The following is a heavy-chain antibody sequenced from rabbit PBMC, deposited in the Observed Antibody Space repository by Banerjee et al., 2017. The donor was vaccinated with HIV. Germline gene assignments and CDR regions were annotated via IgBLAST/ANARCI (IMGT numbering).Heavy chain of an antibody. V-gene: IGHV1S45*01. CDR3: AREGYGDGTGDYDL. CDR2: IHAGSSGFT. J-gene: IGHJ4*01. CDR1: GFDFSSSYY. Sequence: QEQLEESGGGLVKPEGSLTLTCKASGFDFSSSYYMCWVRQAPGKGLEWIACIHAGSSGFTYYASWAKGRFTISKASSTTVTLQMTSLTAADTATYFCAREGYGDGTGDYDLWGPGTLVTVS. D-gene: IGHD7-1*01.